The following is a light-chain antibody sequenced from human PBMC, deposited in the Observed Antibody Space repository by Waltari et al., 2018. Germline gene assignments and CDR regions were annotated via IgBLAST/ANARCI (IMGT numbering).Light chain of an antibody. CDR1: NIGRKS. J-gene: IGLJ2*01. V-gene: IGLV3-21*04. Sequence: SYVLTQPPSVSVAPGKTATITCGGGNIGRKSVHWYQQKAGQAPVLVIYFDNDRPSGVPGRFSGANSGETATLTSSRVEAGDEADYYCQVWDSRSDRAFGGGTKLTVL. CDR3: QVWDSRSDRA. CDR2: FDN.